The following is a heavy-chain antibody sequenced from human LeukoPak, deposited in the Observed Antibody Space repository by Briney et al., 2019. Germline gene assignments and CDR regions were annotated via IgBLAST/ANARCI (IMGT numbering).Heavy chain of an antibody. V-gene: IGHV4-30-4*01. CDR1: GGSISSGDYY. Sequence: SQTLSLTCTVSGGSISSGDYYWSWIRQPPGKGLEWIGHIYYSGSTYYNPSLKGRVAISVDTSKNQFSLKLSSVTAADTAVYYCARGINSGSFEVDYWGQGTLVTVSS. CDR3: ARGINSGSFEVDY. D-gene: IGHD1-26*01. CDR2: IYYSGST. J-gene: IGHJ4*02.